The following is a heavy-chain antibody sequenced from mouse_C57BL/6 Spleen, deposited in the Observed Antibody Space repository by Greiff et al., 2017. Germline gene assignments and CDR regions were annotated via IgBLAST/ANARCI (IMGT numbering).Heavy chain of an antibody. Sequence: QVQLKESGAELVKPGASVKMSCKASGYTFTTYPIEWMKQNHGKSLEWIGNFHPYNDDTKYNEKFKGKATLTVEKSSSTVYLELSRLTSDDSAVYYGARNNYYGSRGGAMDYWGQGTSVTVSS. D-gene: IGHD1-1*01. V-gene: IGHV1-47*01. CDR3: ARNNYYGSRGGAMDY. CDR2: FHPYNDDT. J-gene: IGHJ4*01. CDR1: GYTFTTYP.